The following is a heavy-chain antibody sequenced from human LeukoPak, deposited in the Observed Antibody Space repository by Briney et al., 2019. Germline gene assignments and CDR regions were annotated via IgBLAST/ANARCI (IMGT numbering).Heavy chain of an antibody. Sequence: GGSLRLSCAASGFTVSSNSMSWVRQAPGKGLEWVSVIYSGGSTYYADSVKGRFTISRDNSKNTLYLQMNSLRAEDTAVYYCARGPYSSSWLYYFDYWGQGTLVTVSS. CDR2: IYSGGST. V-gene: IGHV3-53*01. D-gene: IGHD6-13*01. CDR1: GFTVSSNS. J-gene: IGHJ4*02. CDR3: ARGPYSSSWLYYFDY.